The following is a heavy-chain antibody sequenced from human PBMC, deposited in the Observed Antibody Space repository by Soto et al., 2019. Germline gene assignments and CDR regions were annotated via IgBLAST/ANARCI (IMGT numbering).Heavy chain of an antibody. CDR3: AAPGEVVLADRYYFDY. V-gene: IGHV1-69*01. CDR2: IIPIFGTA. CDR1: GGTFSSYA. J-gene: IGHJ4*02. D-gene: IGHD2-21*01. Sequence: QVQLVQSGAEVKKPGSSVKVSCKASGGTFSSYAISWVRQSPGQGLEWMGGIIPIFGTANYAQKFQGRVTITADESASTAYMELSSLSSEDTDVYYCAAPGEVVLADRYYFDYWGQGTLVTVSS.